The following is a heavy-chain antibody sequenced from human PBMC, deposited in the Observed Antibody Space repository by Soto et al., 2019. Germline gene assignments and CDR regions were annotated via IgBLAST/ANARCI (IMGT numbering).Heavy chain of an antibody. V-gene: IGHV1-69*13. J-gene: IGHJ5*02. D-gene: IGHD6-13*01. CDR1: GGTFSSYA. CDR2: IIPIFGTA. CDR3: ARVLAAAGTGWLDP. Sequence: SVKVSCKASGGTFSSYAISWVRQAPGQGLEWMGGIIPIFGTANYAQKFQGRVTITADESTSTAYMELSSLRSEDTAVYYCARVLAAAGTGWLDPWGQGTLVPVSS.